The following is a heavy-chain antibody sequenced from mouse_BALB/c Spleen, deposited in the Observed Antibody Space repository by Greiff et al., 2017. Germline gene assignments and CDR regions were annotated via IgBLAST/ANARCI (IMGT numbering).Heavy chain of an antibody. D-gene: IGHD1-2*01. J-gene: IGHJ3*01. V-gene: IGHV5-17*02. CDR1: GFTFSSFG. CDR2: ISSGSSTI. CDR3: ARSGITTATDWFAY. Sequence: EVHLVESGGGLVQPGGSRKLSCAASGFTFSSFGMHWVRQAPEKGLEWVAYISSGSSTIYYADTVKGRFTISRDNPKNTLFLQMTSLRSEDTAMYYCARSGITTATDWFAYWGQGTLVTVSA.